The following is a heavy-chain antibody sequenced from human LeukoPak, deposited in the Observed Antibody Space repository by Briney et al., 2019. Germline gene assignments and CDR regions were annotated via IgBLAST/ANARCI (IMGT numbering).Heavy chain of an antibody. CDR1: GFTFSTYT. Sequence: GGSLRLSCAASGFTFSTYTMIWVRQAPGKGLEWVSSITSAGNFIYYADSLRGRFTVSRDNAKNSLYLQMNRPRAEDTAMYYCARDLWDHWGQGTLVAVSS. CDR2: ITSAGNFI. CDR3: ARDLWDH. J-gene: IGHJ4*02. V-gene: IGHV3-21*01.